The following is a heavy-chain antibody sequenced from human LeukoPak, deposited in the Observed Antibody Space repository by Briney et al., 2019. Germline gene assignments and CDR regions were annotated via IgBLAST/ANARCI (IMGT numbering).Heavy chain of an antibody. Sequence: WGSLRLSCAVSGFTFSRCSMRWCRQAPGKEREGWTAIISGSHHKYHADSVKGRFTVSSGNDKNSLFLQMNSLSAEDPALYYCATRLTADSYEASDIWGQGTMVTVSS. CDR3: ATRLTADSYEASDI. D-gene: IGHD6-13*01. J-gene: IGHJ3*02. CDR2: IISGSHHK. CDR1: GFTFSRCS. V-gene: IGHV3-21*06.